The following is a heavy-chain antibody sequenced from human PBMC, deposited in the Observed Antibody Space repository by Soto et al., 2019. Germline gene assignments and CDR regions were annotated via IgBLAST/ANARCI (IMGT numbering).Heavy chain of an antibody. D-gene: IGHD5-12*01. CDR2: ISAYNGNT. CDR3: ARDRGYDLDYYYGMDV. CDR1: GYTFTSYG. Sequence: ASVKVSCKASGYTFTSYGISWVRQAPGQGLEWMGWISAYNGNTNYAQKLQGRATMTTDTSTSTAYMELRSLRSDDTAVYYRARDRGYDLDYYYGMDVWGQGTTVTVSS. V-gene: IGHV1-18*04. J-gene: IGHJ6*02.